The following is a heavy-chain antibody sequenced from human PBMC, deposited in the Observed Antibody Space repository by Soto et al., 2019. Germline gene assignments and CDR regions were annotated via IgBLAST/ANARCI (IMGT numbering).Heavy chain of an antibody. D-gene: IGHD3-22*01. CDR1: GGTFSSYT. J-gene: IGHJ3*02. CDR2: IIPILGIA. Sequence: QVQLVQSGAEVKKPGSSVKVSCKASGGTFSSYTISWVRQAPGQGLEWMGRIIPILGIANYAQKFQGRVTITADKSTSTAYMELSSLRSEDTAVYYCARALRGYYYGSDAFDIWGQGTMVTVSS. CDR3: ARALRGYYYGSDAFDI. V-gene: IGHV1-69*02.